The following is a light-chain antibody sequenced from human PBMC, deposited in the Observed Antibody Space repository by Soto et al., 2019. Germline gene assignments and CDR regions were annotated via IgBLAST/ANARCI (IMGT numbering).Light chain of an antibody. CDR3: CSYAGSSTVV. CDR1: SSDVGGYNY. J-gene: IGLJ2*01. V-gene: IGLV2-14*01. CDR2: EVS. Sequence: QSALTQPASVSGSPGQSITISCTGTSSDVGGYNYVSWYQQHPGKAPKLMIYEVSNRPSGVSNRFSGSKSGHTASLTISGLQAEDEADYYCCSYAGSSTVVFGGGTKVTVL.